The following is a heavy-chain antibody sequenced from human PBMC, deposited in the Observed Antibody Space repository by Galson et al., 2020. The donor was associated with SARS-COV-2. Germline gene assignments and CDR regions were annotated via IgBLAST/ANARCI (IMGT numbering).Heavy chain of an antibody. CDR3: ARAALPYYYSGVDV. J-gene: IGHJ6*02. D-gene: IGHD2-15*01. CDR1: GFTFGLYT. Sequence: GGSLRLSCAASGFTFGLYTKHWVRQAPGKGLEWLADVASDGNNEHYIGSVRGRFTISRDNSKNSLYLDINNLRADDTAMYFCARAALPYYYSGVDVWGQGATVTVSS. CDR2: VASDGNNE. V-gene: IGHV3-30-3*01.